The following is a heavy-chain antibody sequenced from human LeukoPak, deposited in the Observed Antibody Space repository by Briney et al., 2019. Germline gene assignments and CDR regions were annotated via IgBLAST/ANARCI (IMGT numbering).Heavy chain of an antibody. CDR2: ISAYNGNT. CDR1: GYTFTSFG. CDR3: VRETGGYSSSWPAFDY. V-gene: IGHV1-18*01. Sequence: ASVKVSCKASGYTFTSFGISWVRQAPGQGLEWMGWISAYNGNTNYAQKLQGRVTMTTDTSTTTAYMELRSLRSDDTAVYYCVRETGGYSSSWPAFDYWGQGTLVTVSS. J-gene: IGHJ4*02. D-gene: IGHD6-13*01.